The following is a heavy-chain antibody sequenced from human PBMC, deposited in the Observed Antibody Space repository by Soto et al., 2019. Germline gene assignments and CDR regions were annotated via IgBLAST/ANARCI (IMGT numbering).Heavy chain of an antibody. V-gene: IGHV1-18*01. CDR2: IGGYKGNT. J-gene: IGHJ4*02. D-gene: IGHD5-18*01. Sequence: QVQLMQSGAEVREPGASVKVSCKASGYTFTNYGVSWVRQAPGQGLEWMGWIGGYKGNTNYAQKLQGRVTLTKDTSTSTAYMELRSLISDDTAVYYCAPHTLDTGMPSGYWGQGTLVTVSS. CDR1: GYTFTNYG. CDR3: APHTLDTGMPSGY.